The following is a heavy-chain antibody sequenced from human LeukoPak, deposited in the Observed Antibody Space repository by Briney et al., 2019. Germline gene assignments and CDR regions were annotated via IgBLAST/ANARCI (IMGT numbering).Heavy chain of an antibody. D-gene: IGHD6-19*01. CDR3: AKEPQWLVKNAFDI. CDR1: GFTFSAYG. V-gene: IGHV3-30*02. J-gene: IGHJ3*02. CDR2: IRFDGSNK. Sequence: GGSLRLSCAASGFTFSAYGMHWVRQAPGRGLEWVAFIRFDGSNKYYADSVKGRFIISRDDSRNMLYLQMNSLRIEDTAVYYCAKEPQWLVKNAFDIWGQGTMVTVPS.